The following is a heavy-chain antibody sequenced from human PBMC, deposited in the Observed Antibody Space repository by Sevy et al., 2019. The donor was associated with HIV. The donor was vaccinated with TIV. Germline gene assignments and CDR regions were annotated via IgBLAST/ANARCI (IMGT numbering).Heavy chain of an antibody. CDR1: GFNFRSYW. Sequence: GGSLRLSCAASGFNFRSYWMTWVRQAPGKGLEWVANIYQDGSDKYYVDSVKGRFTISRDNAKNSLYLHMNSLRAEDTAVYYCARDPAPATLGQFDFWGQGTLVTVSS. J-gene: IGHJ4*02. CDR2: IYQDGSDK. CDR3: ARDPAPATLGQFDF. V-gene: IGHV3-7*01.